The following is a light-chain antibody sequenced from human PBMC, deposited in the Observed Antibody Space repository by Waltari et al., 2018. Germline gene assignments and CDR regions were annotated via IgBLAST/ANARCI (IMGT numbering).Light chain of an antibody. J-gene: IGLJ3*02. CDR2: LNN. V-gene: IGLV1-44*01. CDR1: SSTIGRNT. CDR3: ATWDDGLSGVV. Sequence: QSVLTQPPSASGTPGRRGTRPCSGRSSTIGRNTGPWHQPLPGTAPKLLIYLNNRRPSGVPDRFSGSKSGTSASLAISGLQSEDEALYYCATWDDGLSGVVFGGGTKVTVL.